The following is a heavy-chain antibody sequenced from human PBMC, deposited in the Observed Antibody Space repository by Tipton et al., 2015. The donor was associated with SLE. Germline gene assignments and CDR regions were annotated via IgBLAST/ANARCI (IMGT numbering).Heavy chain of an antibody. CDR2: ISGGSDIT. CDR1: GFTFSSYS. CDR3: AKHDSYGQSGFGY. Sequence: GSLRLSCAASGFTFSSYSMTWVRQAPGKALEWVSIISGGSDITNYADSVKGRFTISRDNSKNTLYLQMNSLRAEDTAVYYCAKHDSYGQSGFGYWGQGTLVTVSS. D-gene: IGHD5-18*01. V-gene: IGHV3-23*01. J-gene: IGHJ4*02.